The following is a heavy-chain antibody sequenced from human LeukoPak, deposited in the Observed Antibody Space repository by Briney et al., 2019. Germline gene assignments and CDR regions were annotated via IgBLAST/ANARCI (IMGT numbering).Heavy chain of an antibody. CDR1: GGSISSSSYY. CDR2: IYYSGST. CDR3: ARTYIGDYDILTGYYLGYYFDY. D-gene: IGHD3-9*01. Sequence: SETLSLTCTVSGGSISSSSYYWGWIRQPPGKGLQWIGNIYYSGSTYYNPSLKSRVTLSLDTSKNQFSLKLSSVTAADTAMYYCARTYIGDYDILTGYYLGYYFDYWGQGTLVTVSS. J-gene: IGHJ4*02. V-gene: IGHV4-39*07.